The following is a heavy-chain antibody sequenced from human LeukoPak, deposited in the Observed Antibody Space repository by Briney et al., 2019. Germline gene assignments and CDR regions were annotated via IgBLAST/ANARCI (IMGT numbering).Heavy chain of an antibody. CDR2: ISSSSYI. CDR1: GFTFSSYS. CDR3: ARMGSSFRYYFDY. Sequence: GGSLRLSCAASGFTFSSYSMNWVRQAPGKGLEWVSSISSSSYIYYADSVKGRFTISRDNAKNSLYLQMNSLRAEDTAVYYCARMGSSFRYYFDYWGQGTLVTVSS. J-gene: IGHJ4*02. V-gene: IGHV3-21*01. D-gene: IGHD6-13*01.